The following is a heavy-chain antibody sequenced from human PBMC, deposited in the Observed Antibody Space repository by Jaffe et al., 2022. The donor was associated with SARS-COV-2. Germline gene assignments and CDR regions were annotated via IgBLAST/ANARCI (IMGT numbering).Heavy chain of an antibody. CDR1: GGSISSNNW. V-gene: IGHV4-4*02. CDR3: ARDLFSMVRGIIIDDH. J-gene: IGHJ4*02. D-gene: IGHD3-10*01. Sequence: QVQLQESGPGLVKPSGTLSLTCAVSGGSISSNNWWSWVRQSPGKGLEWIGEIYHSGSTNYNPFLKSRVTISLDKSKNQFSLKLTSVTAADTAVYYCARDLFSMVRGIIIDDHWGQGIQVTVSS. CDR2: IYHSGST.